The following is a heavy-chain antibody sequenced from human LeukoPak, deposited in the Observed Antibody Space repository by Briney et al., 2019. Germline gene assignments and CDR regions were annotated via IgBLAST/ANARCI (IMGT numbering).Heavy chain of an antibody. D-gene: IGHD2-2*01. CDR2: ISSSSSYI. J-gene: IGHJ5*02. CDR1: GFTFSSYS. CDR3: ARDSSRYCSSTSCYA. Sequence: PGGSLRLSRAASGFTFSSYSMNWVRQAPGKGLEWVSSISSSSSYIYYADSVKGRFTISRDNAKNSLYLQMNSLRAEDTAVYYCARDSSRYCSSTSCYAWGQGTLVTVSS. V-gene: IGHV3-21*01.